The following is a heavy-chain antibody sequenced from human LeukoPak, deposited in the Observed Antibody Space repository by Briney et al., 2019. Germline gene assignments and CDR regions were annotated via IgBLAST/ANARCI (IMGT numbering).Heavy chain of an antibody. CDR1: GFTFSSYG. D-gene: IGHD1/OR15-1a*01. CDR3: AKVATPNTLDALDI. V-gene: IGHV3-23*01. CDR2: ISLSDSI. J-gene: IGHJ3*02. Sequence: GGSLGLSCAASGFTFSSYGMSWVRQAPGKGLEWVSLISLSDSIFYADSVKGRFTISRDNSKSTVHLQMDGLRVDDTAVYYCAKVATPNTLDALDIWGQGTMVTVSS.